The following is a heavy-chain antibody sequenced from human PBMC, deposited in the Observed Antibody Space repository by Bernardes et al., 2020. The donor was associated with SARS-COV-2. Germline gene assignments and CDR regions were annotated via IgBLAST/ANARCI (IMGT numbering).Heavy chain of an antibody. Sequence: GGSLRLSCAASGFTFDDYAMHWVRQAPGKGLEWVSGISWNSGSIGYADSVKGRFTISRDNAKNSLYLQMNSLRAEDTALYYCAKLYSSSWYGGDDAFDIWGQGTMVTVSS. J-gene: IGHJ3*02. CDR3: AKLYSSSWYGGDDAFDI. CDR1: GFTFDDYA. V-gene: IGHV3-9*01. D-gene: IGHD6-13*01. CDR2: ISWNSGSI.